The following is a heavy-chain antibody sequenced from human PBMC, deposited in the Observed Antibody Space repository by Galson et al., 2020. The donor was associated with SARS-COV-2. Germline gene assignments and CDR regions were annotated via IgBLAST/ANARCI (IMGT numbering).Heavy chain of an antibody. J-gene: IGHJ5*02. CDR3: AKDLTPPPGDNWFDP. Sequence: GGSLRLSCAASGFTFSSYGMHWVRQAPGKGLEWVAVIWYDGSNKYYADSVKGRFTISRDNSKNTLYLQMNSLRAEDTAVYYCAKDLTPPPGDNWFDPWGQGTLVTVSS. V-gene: IGHV3-33*06. CDR1: GFTFSSYG. CDR2: IWYDGSNK. D-gene: IGHD4-17*01.